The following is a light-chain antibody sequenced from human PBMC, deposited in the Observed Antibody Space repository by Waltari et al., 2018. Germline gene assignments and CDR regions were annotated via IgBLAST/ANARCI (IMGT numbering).Light chain of an antibody. CDR3: YSGDDSGNQEV. Sequence: SYQLTQPPSVSVSPGHTARITCSGDASPKKYRYWYQPKAGQAPVLVIYADTERPPGIPERFSGSSSGTMATLTISGAQVEDEADYYCYSGDDSGNQEVFGGGTKLTVL. CDR1: ASPKKY. J-gene: IGLJ2*01. V-gene: IGLV3-10*01. CDR2: ADT.